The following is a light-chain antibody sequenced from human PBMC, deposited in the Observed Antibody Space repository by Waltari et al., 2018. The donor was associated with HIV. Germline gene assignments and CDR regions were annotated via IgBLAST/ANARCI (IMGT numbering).Light chain of an antibody. CDR3: QQYDSGPRGIT. Sequence: EIVMTQSPPTLSVSPEQRVTLSCRTSQSISAKVAWYQQRPGQAPRLLNYEAATRPTGIPARFSGSGSGTEFTLTISSLQSEDFATYFCQQYDSGPRGITFGQGTMLEL. CDR2: EAA. CDR1: QSISAK. V-gene: IGKV3-15*01. J-gene: IGKJ2*01.